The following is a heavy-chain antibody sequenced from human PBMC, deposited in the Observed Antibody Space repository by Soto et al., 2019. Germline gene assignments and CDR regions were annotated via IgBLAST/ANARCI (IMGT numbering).Heavy chain of an antibody. D-gene: IGHD2-2*01. CDR2: IDPSDSYT. CDR3: ARVVPAAIDPVNWFDP. V-gene: IGHV5-10-1*01. CDR1: GYSFTGYW. J-gene: IGHJ5*02. Sequence: GESLKISCKGSGYSFTGYWISWVRQMPGKGLEWMGRIDPSDSYTNYSPSFQGHVTISADKSISTAYLQWSSLKASDTAMYYCARVVPAAIDPVNWFDPWGQGTLVTVSS.